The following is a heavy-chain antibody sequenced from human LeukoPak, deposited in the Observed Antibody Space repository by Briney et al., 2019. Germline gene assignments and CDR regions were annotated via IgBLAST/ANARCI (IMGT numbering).Heavy chain of an antibody. D-gene: IGHD3-9*01. CDR2: IRSKANSYAT. CDR3: TRQTLTGYPDY. V-gene: IGHV3-73*01. CDR1: GFTFSGSA. J-gene: IGHJ4*02. Sequence: GGSLRLSCAASGFTFSGSAMHWVRQASGKGLEWVGRIRSKANSYATAYAASVKGRFTISRGDSKNTAYLQMNSLKTEDTAVYYCTRQTLTGYPDYWGQGTLATVSS.